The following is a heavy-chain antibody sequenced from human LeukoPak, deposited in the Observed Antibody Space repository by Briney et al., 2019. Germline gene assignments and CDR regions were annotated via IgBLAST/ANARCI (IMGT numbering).Heavy chain of an antibody. J-gene: IGHJ4*02. CDR2: IYYSGNT. CDR1: GGSISPYI. V-gene: IGHV4-59*01. CDR3: ARTVAGIFDFDY. D-gene: IGHD6-19*01. Sequence: PSETLSLTCTVSGGSISPYIWNWIRQPPGKGLEWIGYIYYSGNTNYNPSLKSRATISVDTSENQFSLKVTSVTAADTAVYYCARTVAGIFDFDYWGQGTLVTVSS.